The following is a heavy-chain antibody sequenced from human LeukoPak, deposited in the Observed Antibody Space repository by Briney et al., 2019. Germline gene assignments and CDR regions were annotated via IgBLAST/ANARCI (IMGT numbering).Heavy chain of an antibody. CDR1: GFSFSSYW. J-gene: IGHJ4*02. Sequence: GGALRLSCAASGFSFSSYWMHWVRLAPGKGLVWVSRVTSDGSSTIYADSVKGRFTISRENAKNTLYLQINSLRAEDTVVYYCARLGSGSTLDCWGQGILVTVSS. CDR2: VTSDGSST. D-gene: IGHD3-10*01. CDR3: ARLGSGSTLDC. V-gene: IGHV3-74*01.